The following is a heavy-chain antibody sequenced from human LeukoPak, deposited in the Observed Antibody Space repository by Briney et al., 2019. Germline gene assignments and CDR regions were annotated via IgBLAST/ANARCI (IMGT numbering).Heavy chain of an antibody. D-gene: IGHD6-6*01. Sequence: SETLSLTCTVSGGSISSNIHYWGWIRQPPGKGLEWIGSIYYSGSTYYNPSLKSRVTISVDTSKNQFSLKLSSVTAADTAVYYCARRGSSSSTLDYYFDYWGQGTVVTVSS. CDR2: IYYSGST. CDR1: GGSISSNIHY. J-gene: IGHJ4*02. V-gene: IGHV4-39*01. CDR3: ARRGSSSSTLDYYFDY.